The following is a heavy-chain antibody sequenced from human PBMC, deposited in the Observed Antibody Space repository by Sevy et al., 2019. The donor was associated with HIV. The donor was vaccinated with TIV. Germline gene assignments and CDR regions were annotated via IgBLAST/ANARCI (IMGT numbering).Heavy chain of an antibody. Sequence: SETLSLTCGVSGYSISNGYYWGWIRQPPGKGLEWIGSSHNSGRTFYNPSLKSRVSISLDMSKNEFSLKLRSVTAADTAVYFCARVVPGDHIDYWGQGTLVTVSS. CDR1: GYSISNGYY. CDR3: ARVVPGDHIDY. CDR2: SHNSGRT. D-gene: IGHD2-2*01. V-gene: IGHV4-38-2*01. J-gene: IGHJ4*02.